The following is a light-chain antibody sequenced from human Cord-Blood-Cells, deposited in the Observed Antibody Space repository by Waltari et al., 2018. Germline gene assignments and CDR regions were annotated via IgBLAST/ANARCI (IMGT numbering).Light chain of an antibody. CDR2: DAS. J-gene: IGKJ1*01. Sequence: IVFTPSPALLSLSPGERATLSCRASQSVNSYLAWYQQKPGQAPRLLIYDASNRATGIPARFSGSGSGTDFTLTISSLEPEDFAVYYCQQRSNWPRTFGQGTKVEIK. CDR3: QQRSNWPRT. CDR1: QSVNSY. V-gene: IGKV3-11*01.